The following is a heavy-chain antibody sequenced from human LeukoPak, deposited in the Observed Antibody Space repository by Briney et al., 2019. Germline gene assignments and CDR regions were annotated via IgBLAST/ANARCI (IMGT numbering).Heavy chain of an antibody. CDR1: GVSFNDYY. J-gene: IGHJ4*02. CDR2: INHSGYT. D-gene: IGHD4-17*01. Sequence: SETLSLTCAVSGVSFNDYYWSWVRQPPGKGLEWIGEINHSGYTNDSPSLKSRVTISIDTSRKQFSLNLRSVPVADTAVYYCTRMTTGHDYWGQGTLVTVSS. V-gene: IGHV4-34*01. CDR3: TRMTTGHDY.